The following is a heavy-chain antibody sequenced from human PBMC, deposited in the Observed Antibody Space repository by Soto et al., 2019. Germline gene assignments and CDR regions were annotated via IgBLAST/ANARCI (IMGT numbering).Heavy chain of an antibody. CDR3: ARSVFP. CDR2: VYYSGST. J-gene: IGHJ5*02. V-gene: IGHV4-31*03. Sequence: QVQLQESGPGLVKPSQTLSLTCTVSGGSISSGGYYWSWLRQHPGKGLEWIGYVYYSGSTYSNPALKSRVTMSVDTSKNRFSLKLSSVTAEDTAVYYCARSVFPWGQGTLVTVSS. CDR1: GGSISSGGYY.